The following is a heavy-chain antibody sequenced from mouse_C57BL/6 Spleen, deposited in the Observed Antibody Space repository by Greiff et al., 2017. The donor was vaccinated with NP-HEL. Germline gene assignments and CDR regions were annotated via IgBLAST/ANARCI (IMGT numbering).Heavy chain of an antibody. CDR3: ARSPFHYTLRNYFDY. Sequence: QVQLQQSGPELVKPGASVKISCKASGYTFTDYYINWVKQRPGQGLEWIGWIFPGSGSTYYNEKFKGKATLTVDKSSSTAYMLLSSLTSEDSAVYFCARSPFHYTLRNYFDYWGQGTTLTVSS. CDR1: GYTFTDYY. J-gene: IGHJ2*01. D-gene: IGHD2-12*01. CDR2: IFPGSGST. V-gene: IGHV1-75*01.